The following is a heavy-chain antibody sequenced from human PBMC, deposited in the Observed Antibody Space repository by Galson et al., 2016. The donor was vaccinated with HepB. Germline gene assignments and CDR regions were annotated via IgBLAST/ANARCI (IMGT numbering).Heavy chain of an antibody. CDR3: AREITMVQGVENERLFDP. CDR2: VYYSGYT. J-gene: IGHJ5*02. V-gene: IGHV4-31*03. CDR1: GGSIFSSGHY. Sequence: TLSLTCTVSGGSIFSSGHYWSWIRQHPGKGLEWIGRVYYSGYTYSNPSLKSRVTISVDTSKNQFSLKVTSVTAADTAVYYCAREITMVQGVENERLFDPWGQGTLVTVSS. D-gene: IGHD3-10*01.